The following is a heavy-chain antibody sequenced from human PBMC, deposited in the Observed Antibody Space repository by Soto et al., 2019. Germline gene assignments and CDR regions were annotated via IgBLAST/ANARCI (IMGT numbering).Heavy chain of an antibody. D-gene: IGHD2-15*01. V-gene: IGHV1-18*01. Sequence: ASVKVSCKASGYTFTSYGISWVRQAPGQGLEWMGWISAYNGNTNYAQKLQGRVAMTTDTSTSTAYMELRSLRSDDTAVYYCARDGGKTGVPQFNWFGPWGQGTLVTVSS. CDR2: ISAYNGNT. CDR3: ARDGGKTGVPQFNWFGP. J-gene: IGHJ5*02. CDR1: GYTFTSYG.